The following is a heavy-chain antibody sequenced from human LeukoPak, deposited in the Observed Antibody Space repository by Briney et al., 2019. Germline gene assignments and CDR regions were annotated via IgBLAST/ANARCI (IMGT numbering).Heavy chain of an antibody. D-gene: IGHD2-21*01. V-gene: IGHV4-61*01. CDR3: AREVSTQAIHGFDP. Sequence: SETLSLTRTVSGGFISSGSYYWSWIRQPPGKGLEWIGYMYYSGSTNYNPSLKSRVTISVDMSKNQVSLKLSSVTAADTAVYYCAREVSTQAIHGFDPWGQGTLVTVSS. J-gene: IGHJ5*02. CDR2: MYYSGST. CDR1: GGFISSGSYY.